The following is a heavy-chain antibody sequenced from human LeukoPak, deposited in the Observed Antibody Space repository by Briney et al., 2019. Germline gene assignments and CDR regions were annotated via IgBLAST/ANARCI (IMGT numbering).Heavy chain of an antibody. D-gene: IGHD2-2*01. CDR1: GFTFSSYW. CDR3: ARWGAGCSSTSCYGPQDYYYGMDV. Sequence: GGFLRLSCAASGFTFSSYWMSWVRQAPGKGLEWVANIKQDGSEKYYVDSVKGRFTISRDNAKNSLYLQMNSLRAEDTAVYYCARWGAGCSSTSCYGPQDYYYGMDVWGQGTTVTVSS. V-gene: IGHV3-7*01. CDR2: IKQDGSEK. J-gene: IGHJ6*02.